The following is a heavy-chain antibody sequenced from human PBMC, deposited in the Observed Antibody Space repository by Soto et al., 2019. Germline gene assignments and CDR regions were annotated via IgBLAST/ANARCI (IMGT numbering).Heavy chain of an antibody. J-gene: IGHJ6*02. D-gene: IGHD1-1*01. CDR3: ARDGTLTGYSYGMDV. Sequence: QVQLVQSGAEVKKPGSSVTVSCKASGGTFSSYPINWVRQAPGQGLEWMGGIIPIFDTANYAQKFQGRVTITADESTSTSYMEVSSLRSEDTAVYYCARDGTLTGYSYGMDVWGQGTTVTVSS. CDR1: GGTFSSYP. CDR2: IIPIFDTA. V-gene: IGHV1-69*01.